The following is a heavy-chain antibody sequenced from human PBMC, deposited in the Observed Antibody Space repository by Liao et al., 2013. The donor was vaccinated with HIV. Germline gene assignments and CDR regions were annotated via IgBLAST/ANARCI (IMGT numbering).Heavy chain of an antibody. CDR2: LHPSGST. CDR1: GGSMSSDY. J-gene: IGHJ2*01. CDR3: AGGRDHYEVYWYFDL. Sequence: QVQLQESGPGLVKPSETLSLTCIVSGGSMSSDYWSWIRQPAGKGLEWIGRLHPSGSTNYNPSLKSRVTMSVDASKNLFSLRLRSVTAADTAVYYCAGGRDHYEVYWYFDLWGRGTLVTVSS. V-gene: IGHV4-4*07. D-gene: IGHD3-22*01.